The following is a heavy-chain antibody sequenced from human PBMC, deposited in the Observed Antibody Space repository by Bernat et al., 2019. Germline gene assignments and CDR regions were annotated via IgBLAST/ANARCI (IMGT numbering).Heavy chain of an antibody. CDR1: GFTFSDYY. CDR2: ISRSGSTI. CDR3: AGDKNYGSGSYFSAFDI. J-gene: IGHJ3*02. V-gene: IGHV3-11*01. Sequence: QVQLVESGGGLVKPGGSLRLFCAASGFTFSDYYMSWIRQAPVKGLEWVSYISRSGSTIYYADSVKGRFTISRDNAKNSLYLQMNSLRAEDTAVYYCAGDKNYGSGSYFSAFDIWGQGTMVTVSS. D-gene: IGHD3-10*01.